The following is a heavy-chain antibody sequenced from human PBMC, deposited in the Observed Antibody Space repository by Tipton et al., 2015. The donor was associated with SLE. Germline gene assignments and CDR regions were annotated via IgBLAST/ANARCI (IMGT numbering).Heavy chain of an antibody. CDR1: GGSISSYY. CDR2: IYTCGNT. CDR3: ARDHAAECSGGICYHLDVFVI. J-gene: IGHJ3*02. D-gene: IGHD2-15*01. V-gene: IGHV4-4*07. Sequence: TLSLTCTVSGGSISSYYWGWIRQPAGKGLEWIGRIYTCGNTKYNPSLESRVTLSVDASKDQFSLKLTSVTAADTAVYYCARDHAAECSGGICYHLDVFVIWGRGTKVTVSS.